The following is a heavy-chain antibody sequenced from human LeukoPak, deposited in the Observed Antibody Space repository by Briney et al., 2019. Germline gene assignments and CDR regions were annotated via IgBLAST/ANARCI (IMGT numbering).Heavy chain of an antibody. J-gene: IGHJ4*02. CDR1: GFSFSSYN. D-gene: IGHD2-2*01. CDR3: ARDRPRYCGRTSCPVDY. V-gene: IGHV3-21*01. CDR2: ISTSNSYI. Sequence: GGSLRLSCAASGFSFSSYNMNWVRLAPGKGLEWVSPISTSNSYIYYADSVKGRFTISRDNAQSSLYLQMNSLTAEDTAVYYCARDRPRYCGRTSCPVDYWGQGILVTVSS.